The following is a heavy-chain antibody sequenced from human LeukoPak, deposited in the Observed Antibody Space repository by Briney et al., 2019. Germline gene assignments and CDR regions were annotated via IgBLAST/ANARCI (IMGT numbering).Heavy chain of an antibody. J-gene: IGHJ4*02. Sequence: GGSLRLSCAASGFTFSSYAMSWVRQAPGKGLEWVSAISGSGGSTYYADSVKGQFTISRDNSKNTLYLQMNSLRAEDTAVYYCAKDHYTYYYDSSGYGYWGQGTLVTVSS. D-gene: IGHD3-22*01. CDR2: ISGSGGST. CDR1: GFTFSSYA. V-gene: IGHV3-23*01. CDR3: AKDHYTYYYDSSGYGY.